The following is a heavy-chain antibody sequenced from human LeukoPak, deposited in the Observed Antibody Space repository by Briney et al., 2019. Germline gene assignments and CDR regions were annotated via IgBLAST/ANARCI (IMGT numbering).Heavy chain of an antibody. CDR1: GGTFSSYA. D-gene: IGHD6-19*01. J-gene: IGHJ4*02. CDR2: IIPIFGTA. V-gene: IGHV1-69*06. Sequence: GASVKVSCKASGGTFSSYAISWVRQAPGQGLEWMGGIIPIFGTANYAQKFQGRVTITADKSTSTAYMELSSLRSEDTAVYYCARAFSSGWTTFSPYWGQGTLVTVSS. CDR3: ARAFSSGWTTFSPY.